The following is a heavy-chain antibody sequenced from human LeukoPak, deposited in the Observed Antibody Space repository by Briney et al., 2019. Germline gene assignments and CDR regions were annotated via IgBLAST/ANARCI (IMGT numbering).Heavy chain of an antibody. CDR3: ARDERSSSGWDC. V-gene: IGHV3-21*01. J-gene: IGHJ4*02. CDR1: GFTFSSYS. D-gene: IGHD6-19*01. CDR2: ISSSSSYI. Sequence: KPGGPLRLSCAASGFTFSSYSMNWVRQAPGKGLEWVSSISSSSSYIYYADSVKGRFTISRDNAKNSLYLQMNSLRAEDTAVYYCARDERSSSGWDCWGQGTLVTVSS.